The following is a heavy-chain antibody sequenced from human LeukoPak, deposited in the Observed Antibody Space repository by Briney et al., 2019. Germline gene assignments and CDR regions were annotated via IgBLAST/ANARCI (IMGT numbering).Heavy chain of an antibody. CDR2: ISGSGDST. CDR3: AKMPGHSWRVSEY. J-gene: IGHJ4*02. D-gene: IGHD1-1*01. Sequence: GGSLRLSCAASGFTFDDYAMHWVRQAPGKGLEWVSAISGSGDSTYYADSVKGRFSISRDNSKTTLYLQMNSLRAEDTAVYYCAKMPGHSWRVSEYWGQGTLVTVSS. V-gene: IGHV3-23*01. CDR1: GFTFDDYA.